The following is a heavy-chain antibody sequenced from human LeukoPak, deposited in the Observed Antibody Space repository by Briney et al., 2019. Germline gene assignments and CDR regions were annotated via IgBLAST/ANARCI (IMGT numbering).Heavy chain of an antibody. Sequence: ASVKVSCKASGYTFTSYGISWVRQAPGQGLEWMGWIGAYNGNTNYAQKLQGRVTMTTDTSTSTAYMELRSLRSDDTAVYYCARGSTYYYDSSGYYSDYWGQGTLVTVSS. J-gene: IGHJ4*02. CDR1: GYTFTSYG. CDR3: ARGSTYYYDSSGYYSDY. CDR2: IGAYNGNT. D-gene: IGHD3-22*01. V-gene: IGHV1-18*01.